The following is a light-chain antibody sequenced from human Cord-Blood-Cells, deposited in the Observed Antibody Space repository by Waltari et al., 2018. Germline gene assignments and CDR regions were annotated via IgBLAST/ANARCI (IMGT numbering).Light chain of an antibody. CDR3: QQYYSTPPWT. CDR2: WAS. Sequence: DIVMTQSPDSLAVSLGARATINCKSSPGVLYSSNNKNYLAWYQQKPGQPPKLLIYWASTRESGVPDRFSGSGSGTDFTLTISSLQAEDVAVYYCQQYYSTPPWTFGQGTKVEIK. J-gene: IGKJ1*01. V-gene: IGKV4-1*01. CDR1: PGVLYSSNNKNY.